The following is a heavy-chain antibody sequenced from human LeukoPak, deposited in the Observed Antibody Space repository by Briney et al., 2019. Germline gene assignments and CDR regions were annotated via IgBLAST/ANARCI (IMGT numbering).Heavy chain of an antibody. CDR3: ARISSDSISYYDH. J-gene: IGHJ4*02. Sequence: GGSLRLSCAGSGITFSTYWMHWVRQAPGKGLVWVSRINSEGSTISYADSVRGRFTISRDNAKNTLFLQMNSLRAEDTAVYYCARISSDSISYYDHWGQGTLVTVSS. CDR1: GITFSTYW. CDR2: INSEGSTI. V-gene: IGHV3-74*01. D-gene: IGHD3-22*01.